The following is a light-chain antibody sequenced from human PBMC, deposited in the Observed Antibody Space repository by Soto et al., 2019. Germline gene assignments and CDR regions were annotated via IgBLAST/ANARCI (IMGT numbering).Light chain of an antibody. CDR2: LEGRGSY. V-gene: IGLV4-60*02. CDR3: ETWDSNINWA. J-gene: IGLJ3*02. Sequence: QPVLTQSSSASASLGSSVKLTCTLSSGHSSYIIAWHQQQPGKAPRYLMKLEGRGSYNKGSGVPDRFSGSSSGADRYLTISNLQFEDEVHYYCETWDSNINWAFGGGTKLTVL. CDR1: SGHSSYI.